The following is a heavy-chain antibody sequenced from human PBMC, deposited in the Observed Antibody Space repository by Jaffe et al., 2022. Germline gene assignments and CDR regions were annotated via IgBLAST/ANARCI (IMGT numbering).Heavy chain of an antibody. CDR3: ARLGVMTMRNDY. J-gene: IGHJ4*02. Sequence: QVQLQESGPGLVKPSETLSLTCAVSGYSISSGYYWGWIRQPPGKGLEWIGSIYHSGSTYYNPSLKSRVTISVDTSKNQFSLKLSSVTAADTAVYYCARLGVMTMRNDYWGQGTLVTVSS. CDR1: GYSISSGYY. V-gene: IGHV4-38-2*01. D-gene: IGHD2-21*02. CDR2: IYHSGST.